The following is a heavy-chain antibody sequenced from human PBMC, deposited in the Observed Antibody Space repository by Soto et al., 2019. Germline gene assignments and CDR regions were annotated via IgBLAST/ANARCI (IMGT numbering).Heavy chain of an antibody. CDR2: MQPSTGRT. CDR3: ARGVSAGVDY. J-gene: IGHJ4*02. CDR1: GYSFTSLD. Sequence: ASVKVSCKASGYSFTSLDIDWVRQTAGQGLEWMGWMQPSTGRTGYAQKFQGRVTMTRDTSINTAYMELTTLTSDDTAFYYCARGVSAGVDYWGQGTLVTSPQ. D-gene: IGHD1-26*01. V-gene: IGHV1-8*01.